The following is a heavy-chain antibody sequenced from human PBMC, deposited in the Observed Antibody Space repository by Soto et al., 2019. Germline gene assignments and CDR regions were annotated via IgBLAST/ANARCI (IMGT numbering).Heavy chain of an antibody. J-gene: IGHJ4*02. V-gene: IGHV4-4*02. Sequence: SETLSLTCAVSGGSFTGNNWWTWFRQPPGQGLEWTGEIYRTGSTNYNPSLKSRVTISLDKSENQFSLKVTSLTAADTAVYYCASRDPGTSVDYWGQGTLVTVSS. CDR1: GGSFTGNNW. CDR3: ASRDPGTSVDY. D-gene: IGHD1-7*01. CDR2: IYRTGST.